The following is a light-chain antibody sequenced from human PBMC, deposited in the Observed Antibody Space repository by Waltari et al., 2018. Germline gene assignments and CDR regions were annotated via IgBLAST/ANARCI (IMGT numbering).Light chain of an antibody. J-gene: IGKJ3*01. V-gene: IGKV3-20*01. CDR1: QNVSSSY. Sequence: EIVLTQSPGTLSLSPGARATLACRASQNVSSSYLAWYQQKPGQAPRLLIYGASSRATGIPDRFSGSGSGTDFTLTISRLEPEDFAVYYCQQYGSSLFTFGPGTKVDIK. CDR3: QQYGSSLFT. CDR2: GAS.